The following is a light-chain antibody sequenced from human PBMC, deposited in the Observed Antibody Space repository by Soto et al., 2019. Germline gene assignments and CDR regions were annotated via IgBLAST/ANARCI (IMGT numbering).Light chain of an antibody. Sequence: DIQMTQSPSSLSASVGDKVTITCRASQSISSSLNWYQQKSGKAPNLLIYGVSRLQGGVPSRFSGSGSGTDFTLSISSLQPEDFVTYYCQQSYTAPSITFGQGTRLEIK. CDR1: QSISSS. V-gene: IGKV1-39*01. CDR2: GVS. J-gene: IGKJ5*01. CDR3: QQSYTAPSIT.